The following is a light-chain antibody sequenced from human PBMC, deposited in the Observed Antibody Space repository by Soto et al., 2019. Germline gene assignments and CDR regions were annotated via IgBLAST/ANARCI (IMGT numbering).Light chain of an antibody. CDR2: GAS. V-gene: IGKV3-15*01. J-gene: IGKJ2*01. CDR1: QSVSSN. Sequence: EIVMTQSPATLSVSPGERATLSCRASQSVSSNLAWYKQKPGQAPRRLIYGASTRATGIPARFSGSGSGTEFTPTISSLQSEAFAVYDCQQYNNWPRTFGQGTKLEIK. CDR3: QQYNNWPRT.